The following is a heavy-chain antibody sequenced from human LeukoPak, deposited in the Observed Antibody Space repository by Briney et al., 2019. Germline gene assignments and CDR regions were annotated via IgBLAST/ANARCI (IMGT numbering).Heavy chain of an antibody. D-gene: IGHD3-10*01. Sequence: GESLKISCKGSGYSFTSYWIGWVRQLPGKGLEWMGIIYPGDSDTRYSPSFQGQVTISADKSISTAYLQWSSLKASDTAMYYCARRGVLWFGDRIQGELDVWGQGTTVTVSS. V-gene: IGHV5-51*01. CDR3: ARRGVLWFGDRIQGELDV. J-gene: IGHJ6*02. CDR2: IYPGDSDT. CDR1: GYSFTSYW.